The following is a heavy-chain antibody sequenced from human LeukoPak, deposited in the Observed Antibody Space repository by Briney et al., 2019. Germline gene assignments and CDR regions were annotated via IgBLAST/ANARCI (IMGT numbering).Heavy chain of an antibody. V-gene: IGHV1-69*13. D-gene: IGHD5-24*01. CDR1: GGTFSSYA. CDR2: IIPIFGTA. Sequence: ASVKVSCKASGGTFSSYAISWVRQAPGQGLEWMGGIIPIFGTANYAQKFQGRVAITADESTSTAYMELSSLRSEDTAVYYCARDRDGFPDYWGQGTLVTVSS. CDR3: ARDRDGFPDY. J-gene: IGHJ4*02.